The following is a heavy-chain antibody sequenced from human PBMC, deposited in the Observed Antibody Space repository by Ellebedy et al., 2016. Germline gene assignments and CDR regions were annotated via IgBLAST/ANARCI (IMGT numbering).Heavy chain of an antibody. Sequence: GGSLRLSCAASGFLFSNYAMNWVRQTPGKGLEWVASISISTKYMSIYYVDSVKGRFTISRDDATNSLFLQMDRLRVEDTAIYYCARDYGDYVKKGYYYYGMDVWGQGTTVTVSS. V-gene: IGHV3-21*06. CDR2: ISISTKYMSI. D-gene: IGHD4-17*01. J-gene: IGHJ6*02. CDR1: GFLFSNYA. CDR3: ARDYGDYVKKGYYYYGMDV.